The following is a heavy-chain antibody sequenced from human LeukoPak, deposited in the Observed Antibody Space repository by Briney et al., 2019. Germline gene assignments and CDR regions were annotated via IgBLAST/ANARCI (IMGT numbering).Heavy chain of an antibody. CDR3: ASNGSHDQLAMAFDI. CDR2: IYYSGST. Sequence: PSETLSLTCTVSGGSISSSSYYWGWIRQPPGKGLEWIGSIYYSGSTYYNPSLKSRVTISVDTSKNQFSLKLSSVTAADTAVYYCASNGSHDQLAMAFDIWGQGTMVTVSS. V-gene: IGHV4-39*01. CDR1: GGSISSSSYY. J-gene: IGHJ3*02. D-gene: IGHD2-2*01.